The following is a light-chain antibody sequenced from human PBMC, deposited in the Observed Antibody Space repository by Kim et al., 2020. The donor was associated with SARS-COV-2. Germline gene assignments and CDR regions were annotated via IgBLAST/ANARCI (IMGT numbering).Light chain of an antibody. V-gene: IGKV3-11*01. CDR1: RSVSSY. CDR2: DAS. J-gene: IGKJ5*01. CDR3: QQRSNWPPIT. Sequence: PGEKAPPPCRASRSVSSYLAWYQQKPGQAPRLLIYDASNRATGIPARCSGSGSGTDFTLTISSLEPEDVAVYYCQQRSNWPPITFGQGTRLEIK.